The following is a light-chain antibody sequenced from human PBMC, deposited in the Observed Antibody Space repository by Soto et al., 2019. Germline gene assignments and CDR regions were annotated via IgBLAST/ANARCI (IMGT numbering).Light chain of an antibody. V-gene: IGKV3-20*01. CDR1: QSVSSSS. CDR2: GAS. Sequence: EIVLTQSPGTLSLSPGERATLSCRASQSVSSSSITWYQQKPGQAPRLLIYGASTRATGIPDRFSGSGSGTDFSLTISRLEPEDVAVYYCLQFDNSPLYTFGQGTKVEIK. CDR3: LQFDNSPLYT. J-gene: IGKJ2*01.